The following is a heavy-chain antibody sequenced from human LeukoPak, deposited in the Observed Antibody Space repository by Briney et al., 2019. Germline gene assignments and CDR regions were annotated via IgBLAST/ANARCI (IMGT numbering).Heavy chain of an antibody. CDR2: ISPIIGAA. CDR3: ARDFNVGSETDRNQWLLGY. D-gene: IGHD6-19*01. J-gene: IGHJ4*02. V-gene: IGHV1-69*01. CDR1: GGTFSSYA. Sequence: ASVKVSCKASGGTFSSYAISWVRQAPGHGLEWMGGISPIIGAATYAKKFQGRVTITADETPSTACLERSGARFEDTTVCCCARDFNVGSETDRNQWLLGYWGQGPLVTVSS.